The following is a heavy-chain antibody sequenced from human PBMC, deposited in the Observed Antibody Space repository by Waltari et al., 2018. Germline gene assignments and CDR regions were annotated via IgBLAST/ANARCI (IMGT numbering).Heavy chain of an antibody. J-gene: IGHJ4*02. D-gene: IGHD2-21*02. V-gene: IGHV3-23*01. CDR1: GFTFGRYA. Sequence: EVQLLESGGGLVQPGGSLRLSCAASGFTFGRYAMSWVRQAPGKGLEWVSVVSGSGGSTYYADSVKGRFTISRDISKNTLFLQMNSLRAEDMAVYYCAKDTDLIVMVTGGFDYWGQGTLVTVSS. CDR3: AKDTDLIVMVTGGFDY. CDR2: VSGSGGST.